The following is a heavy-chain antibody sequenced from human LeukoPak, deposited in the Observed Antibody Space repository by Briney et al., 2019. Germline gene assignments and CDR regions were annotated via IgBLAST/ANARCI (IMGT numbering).Heavy chain of an antibody. CDR1: GYTFTSYG. D-gene: IGHD3-10*01. CDR2: ISAYNGNT. Sequence: ASVTVSFKASGYTFTSYGISWLRQAPGQGLAWMGWISAYNGNTNYAQKLQGRVTITTDRSTSTAYMELRSLRSEDTAVYYCARVSMVRGVIFYYYYYYMDVWGKGTTVTVSS. J-gene: IGHJ6*03. V-gene: IGHV1-18*01. CDR3: ARVSMVRGVIFYYYYYYMDV.